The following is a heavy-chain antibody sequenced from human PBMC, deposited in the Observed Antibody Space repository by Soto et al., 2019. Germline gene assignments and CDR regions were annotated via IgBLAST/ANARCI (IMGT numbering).Heavy chain of an antibody. J-gene: IGHJ4*02. CDR1: GFTFSNYA. D-gene: IGHD2-15*01. CDR2: ISDSATDT. CDR3: AKEEVGAADY. V-gene: IGHV3-23*01. Sequence: EVRLLESGGVLVQPGESLRLSCAASGFTFSNYAMAWVRQAPGKGLEWLSAISDSATDTYYAGSVKGRFTISTDNSKNTLYLQMNSLSADDTAVYYCAKEEVGAADYWGQGTLVTVSS.